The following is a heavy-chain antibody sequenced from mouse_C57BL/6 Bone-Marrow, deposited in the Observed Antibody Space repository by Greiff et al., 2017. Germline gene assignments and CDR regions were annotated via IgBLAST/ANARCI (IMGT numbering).Heavy chain of an antibody. Sequence: VQGVESGAELVRPGASVTLSCKASGYTFTDYEMHWVKQTPVHGLEWIGAIDPETGGTAYNQKFKGKAILTADKSSSTAYMELRSLTSEDSAVYYCTSYYGSSYGAYWGQGTLVTVSA. V-gene: IGHV1-15*01. D-gene: IGHD1-1*01. CDR1: GYTFTDYE. CDR3: TSYYGSSYGAY. J-gene: IGHJ3*01. CDR2: IDPETGGT.